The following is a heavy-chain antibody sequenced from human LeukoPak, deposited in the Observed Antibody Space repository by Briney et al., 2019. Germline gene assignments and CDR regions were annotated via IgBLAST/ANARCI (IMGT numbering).Heavy chain of an antibody. CDR3: ARLSYYGSGSSDDY. V-gene: IGHV4-61*02. Sequence: SETLSLTCTVSGGSISSGSYYWSWIRQPAGKGLEWIGRIYTSGSTNYNPSLKSRVTITVDTSKNQFSLKLSSVTAADTAVYYCARLSYYGSGSSDDYWGQGTLVTVSS. CDR2: IYTSGST. J-gene: IGHJ4*02. CDR1: GGSISSGSYY. D-gene: IGHD3-10*01.